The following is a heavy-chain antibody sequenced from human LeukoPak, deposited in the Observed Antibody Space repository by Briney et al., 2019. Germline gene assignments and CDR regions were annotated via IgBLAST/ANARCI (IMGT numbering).Heavy chain of an antibody. CDR1: GFTFSSYS. V-gene: IGHV3-21*01. CDR2: ISSSSSYI. CDR3: ASPRGAQKYFQH. J-gene: IGHJ1*01. D-gene: IGHD3-10*01. Sequence: PGGSLRLSCAASGFTFSSYSMNWVRQAPGKGLEWDSSISSSSSYIYYAGSVKGRFTISRDNARNSLYLQMNSLRAEDTAVYYCASPRGAQKYFQHWGQGTLVTVSS.